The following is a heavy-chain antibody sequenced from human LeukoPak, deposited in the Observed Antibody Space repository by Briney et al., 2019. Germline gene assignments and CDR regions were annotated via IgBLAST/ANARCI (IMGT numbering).Heavy chain of an antibody. CDR1: GFTFSSYA. J-gene: IGHJ4*02. CDR2: ISGNGAGT. V-gene: IGHV3-23*01. Sequence: GGSLRLSCAASGFTFSSYAMSWVRQAPGKGLEWVSGISGNGAGTYSADSVTCRFRISRDISKTTLYLQMNRLRAEATAIYFYAKAPAIRYDSSGYYSYYFDYWGQGALVTAST. D-gene: IGHD3-22*01. CDR3: AKAPAIRYDSSGYYSYYFDY.